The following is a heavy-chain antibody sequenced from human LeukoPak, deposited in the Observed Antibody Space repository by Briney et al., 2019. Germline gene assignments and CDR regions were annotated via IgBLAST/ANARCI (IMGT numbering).Heavy chain of an antibody. CDR2: INWNGGST. Sequence: GGSLRLSCAASGFTFDDYGMSWVRQAPGKGLEWVSGINWNGGSTGYADSVKGRFTISRDNAKNSLYLQMNSLRAEDTAVYYCARGPRANHFNWFDPWGQGTLVTVSS. CDR1: GFTFDDYG. V-gene: IGHV3-20*04. CDR3: ARGPRANHFNWFDP. D-gene: IGHD1-26*01. J-gene: IGHJ5*02.